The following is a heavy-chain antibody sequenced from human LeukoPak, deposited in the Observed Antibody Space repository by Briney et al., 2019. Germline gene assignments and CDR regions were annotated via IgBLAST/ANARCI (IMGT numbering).Heavy chain of an antibody. Sequence: ASVKVSCKASGGTFSSYAISWVRQAPGQGLEWMGWISAYNGNTNYAQKLQGRVTMTTDTSTSTAYMELRSLRSDDTAVYYCARGWDYGDYESDPWGQGTLVTVSS. CDR1: GGTFSSYA. CDR2: ISAYNGNT. CDR3: ARGWDYGDYESDP. J-gene: IGHJ5*02. V-gene: IGHV1-18*01. D-gene: IGHD4-17*01.